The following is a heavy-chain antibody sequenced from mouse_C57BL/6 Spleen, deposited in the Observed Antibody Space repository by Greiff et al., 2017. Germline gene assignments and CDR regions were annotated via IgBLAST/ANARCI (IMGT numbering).Heavy chain of an antibody. CDR3: ARRGTGAWFAY. V-gene: IGHV1-61*01. CDR1: GYTFTSYW. Sequence: VQLKQPGAELVRPGSSVKLSCKASGYTFTSYWMGWVKQRPVQGLEWIGNIYPSDSETHYNQKFKDKATLTVDKSSSTAYMQLSSLTSEDSAVYYCARRGTGAWFAYWGQGTLVTVSA. J-gene: IGHJ3*01. D-gene: IGHD3-3*01. CDR2: IYPSDSET.